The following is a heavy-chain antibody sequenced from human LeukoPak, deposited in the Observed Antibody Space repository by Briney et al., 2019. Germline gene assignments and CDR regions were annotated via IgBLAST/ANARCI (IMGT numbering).Heavy chain of an antibody. D-gene: IGHD4-17*01. J-gene: IGHJ4*02. V-gene: IGHV3-21*01. CDR2: ISTSSSYI. CDR1: GFTFNSYS. CDR3: ARDRLTYGDHDY. Sequence: GGSLRLSCAASGFTFNSYSMSWVRQAPGKGLEWVSSISTSSSYIYYADSVKGRFTISRDNAKNSLYLQMNSLRAEDTAVYYCARDRLTYGDHDYWGQGTLVTVSS.